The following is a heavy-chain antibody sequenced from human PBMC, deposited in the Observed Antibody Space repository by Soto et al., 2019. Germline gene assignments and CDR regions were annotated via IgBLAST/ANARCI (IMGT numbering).Heavy chain of an antibody. CDR1: GYSFSSYY. V-gene: IGHV1-46*01. CDR3: ARDWEFGY. J-gene: IGHJ4*02. D-gene: IGHD1-26*01. Sequence: SVKGSCKASGYSFSSYYMHWVRQAPVQGLEWMGVINPSGDSITYAQKFQGRVTMTKDTSTSTLFMEVSSLRSEDTAVYFCARDWEFGYWGQGTLVTVSS. CDR2: INPSGDSI.